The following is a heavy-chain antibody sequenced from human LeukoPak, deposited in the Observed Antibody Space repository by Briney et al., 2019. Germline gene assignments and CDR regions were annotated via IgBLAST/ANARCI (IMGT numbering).Heavy chain of an antibody. D-gene: IGHD3-9*01. CDR2: ISGSGGST. V-gene: IGHV3-23*01. CDR1: GFTFSSYA. J-gene: IGHJ4*02. CDR3: AKGGDYDILTGYSPPADY. Sequence: GGSLRLSCAASGFTFSSYAMSWVRQAPGKGLEWASAISGSGGSTYYADSVKGRFTISRDNSKNTLYLQMNSLRAEDTAVYYCAKGGDYDILTGYSPPADYWGQGTLVTVSS.